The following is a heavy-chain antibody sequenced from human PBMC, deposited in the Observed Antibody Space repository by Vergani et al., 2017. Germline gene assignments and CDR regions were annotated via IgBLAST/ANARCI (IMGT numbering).Heavy chain of an antibody. V-gene: IGHV2-26*01. CDR3: APVEYSSSSGAFDI. CDR2: IFSNDEK. CDR1: GFSLSNARMG. J-gene: IGHJ3*02. D-gene: IGHD6-6*01. Sequence: QVTLKESGPVLVKPTETLTLTCTVSGFSLSNARMGVSWIRQPPGKALEWLAHIFSNDEKSYSTSLKSRPTISKDTSKSQVVLTMTNMDPVDTATYYCAPVEYSSSSGAFDIWGQGTMVTVSS.